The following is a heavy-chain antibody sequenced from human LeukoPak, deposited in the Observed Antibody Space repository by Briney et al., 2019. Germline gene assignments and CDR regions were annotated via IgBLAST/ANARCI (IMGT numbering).Heavy chain of an antibody. CDR1: GFSLSPFA. J-gene: IGHJ4*02. D-gene: IGHD3-10*01. V-gene: IGHV3-30*02. CDR3: AKDPSQLWFGELFFFDY. CDR2: IRYDGSNK. Sequence: GDSLRLSCAASGFSLSPFAMGWVRQAPGKGLEWVAFIRYDGSNKYYTDSVKGRFTISRDTSKNTLFLQMNSLRAEDTAVYYCAKDPSQLWFGELFFFDYWGQGTLVTVSS.